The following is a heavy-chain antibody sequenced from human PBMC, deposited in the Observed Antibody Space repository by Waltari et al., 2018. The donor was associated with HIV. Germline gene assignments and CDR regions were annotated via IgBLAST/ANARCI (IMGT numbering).Heavy chain of an antibody. J-gene: IGHJ4*02. CDR1: GGSFSGYY. Sequence: GLLKPSETLSLTCAVYGGSFSGYYWTWIRQSPGRGLEWMGEIDHTGTSTYNPSLKGRVTMSVDTSKNQFSVNLKSVTVADTAVYYCVRGFGNYGFYFDYWGQGKLVSVSS. D-gene: IGHD3-16*01. CDR3: VRGFGNYGFYFDY. CDR2: IDHTGTS. V-gene: IGHV4-34*01.